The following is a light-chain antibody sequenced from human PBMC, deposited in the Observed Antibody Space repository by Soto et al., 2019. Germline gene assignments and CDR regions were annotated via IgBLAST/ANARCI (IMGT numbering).Light chain of an antibody. V-gene: IGLV1-44*01. CDR1: SSNIGSNT. Sequence: QSVLTQPPSASGTPGQRVTISCSGSSSNIGSNTVNWYQQLPGTAPKLLIYSNNQRPSRVPDRFSGSKSGTSASLAISGLQSEDEAYYYCAAWDDSLSGVVFGGGTKLTVL. J-gene: IGLJ2*01. CDR2: SNN. CDR3: AAWDDSLSGVV.